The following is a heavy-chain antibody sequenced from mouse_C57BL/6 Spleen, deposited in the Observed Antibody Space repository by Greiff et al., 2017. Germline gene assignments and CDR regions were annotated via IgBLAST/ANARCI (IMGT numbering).Heavy chain of an antibody. CDR2: ISSGSSTN. J-gene: IGHJ3*01. CDR1: GFTFSDYG. CDR3: AIYEGFAY. D-gene: IGHD1-1*01. V-gene: IGHV5-17*01. Sequence: EVKLVESGGGLVKPGGSLKLSCAASGFTFSDYGMHWVRQAPEKGLEWVAYISSGSSTNNYADTVKGRFTISRDNAKNTLVLQMTSRRSEDTAMYYCAIYEGFAYWGQGTLVTVSA.